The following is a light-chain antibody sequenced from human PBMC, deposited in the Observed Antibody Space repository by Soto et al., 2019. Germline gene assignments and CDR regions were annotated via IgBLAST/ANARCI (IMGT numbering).Light chain of an antibody. V-gene: IGLV1-40*01. CDR1: SSYIGAGYD. CDR3: QSYDDSLGGHVI. J-gene: IGLJ2*01. Sequence: QSVLTQPPSVSGAPGQRVTISCTGSSSYIGAGYDVHWYQQLPGTAPKLLIYANTNRPSGVPDRFSGSKSGTSASLAITGLKDEDEAEYYCQSYDDSLGGHVIFGGGTKLTVL. CDR2: ANT.